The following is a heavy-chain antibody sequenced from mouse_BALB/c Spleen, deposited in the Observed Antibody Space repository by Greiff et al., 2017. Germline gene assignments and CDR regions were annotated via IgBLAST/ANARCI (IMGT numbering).Heavy chain of an antibody. CDR1: GYTFTSYY. D-gene: IGHD2-12*01. V-gene: IGHV1S81*02. J-gene: IGHJ4*01. CDR3: TRGRFYDDRVYYYAMDY. CDR2: INPSNGGT. Sequence: VKLMESGAELVKPGASVKLSCKASGYTFTSYYMYWVKQRPGQGLEWIGEINPSNGGTNFNEKFKSKATLTVDNSSSTAYMQLSSLTSEDSAVYYCTRGRFYDDRVYYYAMDYWGQGTSVTVSS.